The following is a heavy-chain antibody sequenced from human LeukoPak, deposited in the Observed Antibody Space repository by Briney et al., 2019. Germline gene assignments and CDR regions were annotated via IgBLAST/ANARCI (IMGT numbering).Heavy chain of an antibody. CDR3: ARRGYHDYSGFDY. J-gene: IGHJ4*02. V-gene: IGHV3-7*01. D-gene: IGHD1-26*01. Sequence: GGSLRLSCVASGFSFSGYWMTWVRQAPGKGLEWVANINHDGSEKYYLDSVRGRFTISRDNAKNSLYLQMKSLRAEDTAVYYCARRGYHDYSGFDYWGQGTLVTVSS. CDR1: GFSFSGYW. CDR2: INHDGSEK.